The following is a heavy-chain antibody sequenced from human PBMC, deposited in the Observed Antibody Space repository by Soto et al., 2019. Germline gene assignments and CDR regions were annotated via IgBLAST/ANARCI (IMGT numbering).Heavy chain of an antibody. Sequence: VQLLESGGGLVRPGGSLRLSCAASGFTFSSYPMNWVRQGPGKGLEWVSTIGGSGTGFNTDYADSVKGRFVISRDNSKNTVYLQMNSLRAEDTALYYCARVAPYCSTTTCYIDSWGQGTLVTVSS. V-gene: IGHV3-23*01. CDR3: ARVAPYCSTTTCYIDS. D-gene: IGHD2-2*01. J-gene: IGHJ4*02. CDR2: IGGSGTGFNT. CDR1: GFTFSSYP.